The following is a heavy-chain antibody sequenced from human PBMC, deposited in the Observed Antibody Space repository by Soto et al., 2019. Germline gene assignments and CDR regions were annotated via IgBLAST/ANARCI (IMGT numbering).Heavy chain of an antibody. Sequence: HPGGSLRLSCAASGFTFSSYGMHWVRQAPGKGLEWVAVISYDGSNKYYADSGKGRFTISRDKSKNTLYLQMNSLRAEDTAVYYRANSPPALYPGLLHRGQGTMVTASS. CDR1: GFTFSSYG. CDR2: ISYDGSNK. J-gene: IGHJ4*02. D-gene: IGHD2-15*01. CDR3: ANSPPALYPGLLH. V-gene: IGHV3-30*18.